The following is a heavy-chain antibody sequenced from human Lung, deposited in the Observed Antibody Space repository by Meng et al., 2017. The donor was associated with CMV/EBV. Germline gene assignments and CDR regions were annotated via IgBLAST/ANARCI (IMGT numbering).Heavy chain of an antibody. J-gene: IGHJ5*02. D-gene: IGHD3-3*01. Sequence: SETLSLXCTVSGGSISSYYWSWIRQPPGKGLEWIGYIYYSGSTNYNPSLKSRVTISVDTSKNQFSLKLSSVTAADTAVYYCAREVKGSYDFWSGYNWFDPWGQGTXVTVSS. CDR1: GGSISSYY. V-gene: IGHV4-59*01. CDR3: AREVKGSYDFWSGYNWFDP. CDR2: IYYSGST.